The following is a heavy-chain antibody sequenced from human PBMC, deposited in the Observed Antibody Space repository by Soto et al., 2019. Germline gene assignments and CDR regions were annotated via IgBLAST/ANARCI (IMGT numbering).Heavy chain of an antibody. J-gene: IGHJ3*02. CDR3: ALGPSTAFDI. V-gene: IGHV3-9*01. CDR1: GFTFDDYA. CDR2: ISWNSGSI. D-gene: IGHD3-3*01. Sequence: GGSLRLSCAASGFTFDDYAMHWVRQAPGKGLEWVSGISWNSGSIGYADSVKGRFTISRDNAKNSLYLQMNSLRAEDTALYYCALGPSTAFDIWGQGTMVTVSS.